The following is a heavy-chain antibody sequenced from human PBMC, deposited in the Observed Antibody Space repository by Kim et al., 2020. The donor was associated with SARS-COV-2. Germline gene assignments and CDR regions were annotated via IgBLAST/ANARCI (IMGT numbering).Heavy chain of an antibody. CDR2: IIPLIGTA. J-gene: IGHJ6*02. D-gene: IGHD2-2*01. Sequence: SVKVSCKVSGGSFRTYVMSWVRQAPGQGLEWMGGIIPLIGTASFAQKFQGRVTITADESTTTTYMDLSGLRSEDTAVYYCARGSDELNYQNGVDVWGQGTTVTVSS. V-gene: IGHV1-69*13. CDR1: GGSFRTYV. CDR3: ARGSDELNYQNGVDV.